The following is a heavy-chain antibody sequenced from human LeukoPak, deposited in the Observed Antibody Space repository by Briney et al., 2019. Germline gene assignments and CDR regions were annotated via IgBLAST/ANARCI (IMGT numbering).Heavy chain of an antibody. CDR3: ARGWDQYYFDY. J-gene: IGHJ4*02. Sequence: RPSETLSLTCTVSGGSISSSNYYWGWIRQPPGKGLEWIGSIYYSGSTYYNLSLKSRVTISVDTSKNQFSLKLSSVTAADTAVYYCARGWDQYYFDYWGQGTLVTLSS. D-gene: IGHD1-26*01. V-gene: IGHV4-39*07. CDR1: GGSISSSNYY. CDR2: IYYSGST.